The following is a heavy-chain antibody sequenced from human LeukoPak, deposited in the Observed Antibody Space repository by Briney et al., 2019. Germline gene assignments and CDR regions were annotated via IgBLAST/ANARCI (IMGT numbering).Heavy chain of an antibody. CDR2: ISGSGGST. CDR3: AKDRYSYGYRFDY. D-gene: IGHD5-18*01. Sequence: GGSLRLSCAASEFTFSTYAMSWVRQAPGKGLEWVSAISGSGGSTYYADSVKGRFTISRDNSKNTLYLQMNSLRAEDTAVYYCAKDRYSYGYRFDYWGQGTLVTVSS. J-gene: IGHJ4*02. V-gene: IGHV3-23*01. CDR1: EFTFSTYA.